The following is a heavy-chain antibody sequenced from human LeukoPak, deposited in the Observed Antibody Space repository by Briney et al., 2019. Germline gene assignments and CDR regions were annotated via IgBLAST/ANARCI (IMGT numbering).Heavy chain of an antibody. Sequence: SETLSLTCTVSGGSISSYYWSWLRQPPGKGLEWIGYIYYSGSTNYNPSLKSRVTISVDTSKNQFSLKLSSVTAADTAVYYCARDRMYSDPKLSDDFDICGQGTMVTVSS. CDR3: ARDRMYSDPKLSDDFDI. D-gene: IGHD3-16*01. J-gene: IGHJ3*02. V-gene: IGHV4-59*12. CDR1: GGSISSYY. CDR2: IYYSGST.